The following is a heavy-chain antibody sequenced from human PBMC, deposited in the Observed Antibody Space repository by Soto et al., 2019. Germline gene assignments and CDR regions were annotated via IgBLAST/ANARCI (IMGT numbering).Heavy chain of an antibody. D-gene: IGHD2-8*01. CDR3: ARDIESVTAKHFFYYYAMDV. J-gene: IGHJ6*02. Sequence: GASVKVSCKASGSTFSNYGLNWVRQAPGQGLEWMGWVSANNGHTNYAQNLQGRVSMTTDTSTSTAYMELRGLRFDDTAVYYCARDIESVTAKHFFYYYAMDVWGQGTTVTVSS. CDR2: VSANNGHT. V-gene: IGHV1-18*01. CDR1: GSTFSNYG.